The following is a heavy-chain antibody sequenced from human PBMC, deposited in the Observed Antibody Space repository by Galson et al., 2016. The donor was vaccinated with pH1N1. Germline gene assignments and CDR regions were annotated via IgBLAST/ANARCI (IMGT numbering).Heavy chain of an antibody. D-gene: IGHD5-18*01. CDR1: GFSLSSYS. Sequence: SLRLSCAASGFSLSSYSMNWARQAPGKGLEWVSYISRSVTNIYYAGSVKGRFTISRDTAKNSLYLQMDSLRLDDTAVYFCARDLGYAYGFYYYYYMDVWGKGTTVTVS. V-gene: IGHV3-21*05. J-gene: IGHJ6*03. CDR2: ISRSVTNI. CDR3: ARDLGYAYGFYYYYYMDV.